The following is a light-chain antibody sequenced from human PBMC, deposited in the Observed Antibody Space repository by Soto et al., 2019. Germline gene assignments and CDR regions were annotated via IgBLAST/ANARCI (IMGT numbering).Light chain of an antibody. Sequence: EILLTQSPGTLSLSPGERATLSCRASQSVDSNYLAWFQQKPGQAPKLLIFGASNRATGIPDRFSGSGSGTDFTLTISRLEPEDFAVYYCQQYGSSPLITFGQGTRLEIK. CDR2: GAS. V-gene: IGKV3-20*01. CDR1: QSVDSNY. CDR3: QQYGSSPLIT. J-gene: IGKJ5*01.